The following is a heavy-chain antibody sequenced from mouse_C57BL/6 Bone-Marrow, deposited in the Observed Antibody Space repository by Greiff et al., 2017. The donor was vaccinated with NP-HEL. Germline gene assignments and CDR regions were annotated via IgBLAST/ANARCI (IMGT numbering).Heavy chain of an antibody. V-gene: IGHV5-9*01. CDR3: ARHSYYGSSYDY. D-gene: IGHD1-1*01. CDR2: ISGGGGNT. CDR1: GFTFSSYT. J-gene: IGHJ2*01. Sequence: EVMLVESGGGLVKPGGSPKLSCAASGFTFSSYTMSWVRQTPEKRLEWVATISGGGGNTYYPDSVKGRFTISRDNDKNTLYLHLSSLRSEYTSLYYCARHSYYGSSYDYWVQGTTLTVSS.